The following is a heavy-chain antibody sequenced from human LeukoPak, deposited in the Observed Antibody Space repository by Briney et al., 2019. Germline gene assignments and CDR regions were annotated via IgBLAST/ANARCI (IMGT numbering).Heavy chain of an antibody. D-gene: IGHD3-16*01. V-gene: IGHV1-2*02. CDR2: INPNSGDT. CDR3: ARGLKPSMDV. Sequence: AAVNVSCKASGYTFVGYHMHWVRQAPGQGLEWMGWINPNSGDTNYAQKFQGRVTMTSDTSISTAYMELSRLRSDDTAVYYCARGLKPSMDVWGKGTTVTVSS. J-gene: IGHJ6*03. CDR1: GYTFVGYH.